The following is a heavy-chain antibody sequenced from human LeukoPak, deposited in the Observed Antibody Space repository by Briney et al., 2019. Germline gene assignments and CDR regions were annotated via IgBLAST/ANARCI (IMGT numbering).Heavy chain of an antibody. Sequence: GGSLRLSCAASGFTFSSYAMSWVRQSPGKGLEWVSAISGGGGTTYYADSVKGRFTISRDNSKNTLYLQMNSLRAEDTAVYYCAKFYDISTGYFDCWGQGTLVTVSS. J-gene: IGHJ4*02. CDR1: GFTFSSYA. CDR3: AKFYDISTGYFDC. V-gene: IGHV3-23*01. CDR2: ISGGGGTT. D-gene: IGHD3-9*01.